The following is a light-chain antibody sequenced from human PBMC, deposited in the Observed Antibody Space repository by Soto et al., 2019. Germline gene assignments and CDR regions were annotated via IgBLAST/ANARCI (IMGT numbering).Light chain of an antibody. Sequence: VTQSPPTLSVPPAARATLYYRASQSVSRSLAWFQQKPGQAPRLLIYGASTRDSGIPSRFSGSGSGTEFTLNISSLQSEDFAVYYCQQYSNWPRTFGQGTKVDIK. CDR2: GAS. V-gene: IGKV3-15*01. CDR3: QQYSNWPRT. CDR1: QSVSRS. J-gene: IGKJ1*01.